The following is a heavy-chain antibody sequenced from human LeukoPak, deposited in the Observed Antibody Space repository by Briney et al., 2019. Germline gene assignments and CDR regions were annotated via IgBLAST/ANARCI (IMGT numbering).Heavy chain of an antibody. J-gene: IGHJ4*02. CDR1: GGTFSSYA. D-gene: IGHD5-18*01. Sequence: SVNVSCTASGGTFSSYAISWVRQAPGQGLEWMGGIIPIFGTANYAQKFQGRVTITADESTSTAYMELSSLRSEDTAVYYCARTPGYSYASRFDYWGQGTLVTVSS. CDR3: ARTPGYSYASRFDY. V-gene: IGHV1-69*13. CDR2: IIPIFGTA.